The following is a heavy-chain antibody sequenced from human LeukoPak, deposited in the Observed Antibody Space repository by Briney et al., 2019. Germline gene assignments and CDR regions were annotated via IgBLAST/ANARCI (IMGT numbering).Heavy chain of an antibody. V-gene: IGHV1-69*04. CDR3: ARDLPPYYFDY. CDR2: IIPILGIA. J-gene: IGHJ4*02. Sequence: ASEKVSCKASGGIFSSYAISWVRQAPGQGLEWMGRIIPILGIANYARKFQGRVTITADKSTSTAYMDLSSLRSEDTAVYYCARDLPPYYFDYWGQGTLVTVSS. CDR1: GGIFSSYA.